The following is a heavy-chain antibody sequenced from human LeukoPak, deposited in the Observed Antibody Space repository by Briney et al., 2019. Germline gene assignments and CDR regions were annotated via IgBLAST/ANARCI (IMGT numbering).Heavy chain of an antibody. Sequence: GASVKVSCKASGGTFSSYAISWVRQAPGQGLEWMGGIIPIFGTANYAQKFQGRVTITADESTSTAYMELSSLRSEDTAVYYCARERIAVAGLFDYWGQGTLVTVSS. CDR2: IIPIFGTA. CDR3: ARERIAVAGLFDY. J-gene: IGHJ4*02. CDR1: GGTFSSYA. V-gene: IGHV1-69*13. D-gene: IGHD6-19*01.